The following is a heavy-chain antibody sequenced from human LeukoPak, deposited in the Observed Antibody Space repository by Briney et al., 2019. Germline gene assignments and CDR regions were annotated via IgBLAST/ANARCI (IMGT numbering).Heavy chain of an antibody. V-gene: IGHV3-23*01. CDR2: ISGSGGST. D-gene: IGHD6-13*01. Sequence: GGSLRLSCAASGFTFSSYAMSWVRQAPGKGLEWVPAISGSGGSTYYADSVKGRFTIPRDNSKNTLYLQMNSLRAEDTAVYYCAKSRYSSSWYYFDYWGQGTLVTVSS. CDR1: GFTFSSYA. CDR3: AKSRYSSSWYYFDY. J-gene: IGHJ4*02.